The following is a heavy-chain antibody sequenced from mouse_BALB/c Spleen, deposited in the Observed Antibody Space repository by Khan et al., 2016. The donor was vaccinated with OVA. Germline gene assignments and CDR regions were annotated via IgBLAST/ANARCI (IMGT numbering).Heavy chain of an antibody. D-gene: IGHD2-13*01. CDR3: TRSAYGDPFAY. J-gene: IGHJ3*01. Sequence: QVQLQQPGAELVKPGTSVKLSCKASGYTFTSYYMYWVKKRPGQGLEWIGGINPSDGGTIFNEKFKSKATLTVDKSSSTAYMKLSSLTSEDSAVYSYTRSAYGDPFAYWGQGTLVTVSA. CDR2: INPSDGGT. V-gene: IGHV1S81*02. CDR1: GYTFTSYY.